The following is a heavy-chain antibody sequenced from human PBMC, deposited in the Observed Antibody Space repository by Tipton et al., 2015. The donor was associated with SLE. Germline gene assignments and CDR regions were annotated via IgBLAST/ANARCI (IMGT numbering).Heavy chain of an antibody. D-gene: IGHD2-8*02. CDR3: ARLGYCTGDTVCFTGIDQ. Sequence: LRLSCTASGFPFSFYWIHWVRQSPGKGLEWIGYISYSGSTNYNSSLKSRLTISVDTSKNQFSLKLSSVTAADTAVYYCARLGYCTGDTVCFTGIDQWGQGTLVTVPS. J-gene: IGHJ5*02. CDR1: GFPFSFY. CDR2: ISYSGST. V-gene: IGHV4-31*02.